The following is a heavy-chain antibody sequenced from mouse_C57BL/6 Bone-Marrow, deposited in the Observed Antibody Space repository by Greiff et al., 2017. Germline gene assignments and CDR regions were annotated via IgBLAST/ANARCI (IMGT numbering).Heavy chain of an antibody. V-gene: IGHV1-15*01. Sequence: QVQLQQSGAELVRPGASVTLSCKASGYTFTDYEMHWVKQTPVHGLEWIGAIDPETGGTAYNQKFKGKAILTADKSSSTAYMELRSLTSEDSAVYYCTRSFITTVVAFDCWGQGTTLTVSS. J-gene: IGHJ2*01. D-gene: IGHD1-1*01. CDR2: IDPETGGT. CDR3: TRSFITTVVAFDC. CDR1: GYTFTDYE.